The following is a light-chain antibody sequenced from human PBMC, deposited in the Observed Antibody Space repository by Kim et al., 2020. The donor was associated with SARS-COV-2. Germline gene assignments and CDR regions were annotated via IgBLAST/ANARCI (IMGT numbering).Light chain of an antibody. CDR2: KAS. CDR1: QSMSTW. Sequence: SAYIGDTVSITCRDSQSMSTWLVWYPQKRGKAPTVLIYKASSLESGVTSRFRGRGSGTEFTLTISSLQPDDFAIYYCQQYNTSPITFGQGTKLEI. V-gene: IGKV1-5*03. CDR3: QQYNTSPIT. J-gene: IGKJ2*01.